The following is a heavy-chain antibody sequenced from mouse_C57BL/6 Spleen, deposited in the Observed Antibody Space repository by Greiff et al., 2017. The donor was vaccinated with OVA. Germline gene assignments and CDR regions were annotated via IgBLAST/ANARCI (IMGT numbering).Heavy chain of an antibody. J-gene: IGHJ3*01. CDR3: ASGYDWFAY. CDR2: IHPNSGST. Sequence: QVQLQQPGAELVKPGASVKLSCKASGYTFTSYWMHWVKQRPGQGLEWIGMIHPNSGSTNYTEKFKSKATLTVDKSSSTAYMQLSSLTSEDSAVYYCASGYDWFAYWGQGTLVTVSA. D-gene: IGHD2-2*01. V-gene: IGHV1-64*01. CDR1: GYTFTSYW.